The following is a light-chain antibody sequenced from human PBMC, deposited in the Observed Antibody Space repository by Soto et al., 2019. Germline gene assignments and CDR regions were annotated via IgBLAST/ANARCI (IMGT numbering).Light chain of an antibody. CDR3: CSYAGSSTPFV. Sequence: QSVLTQPASVSGSPGQSITISCTGTSSDVGSYNLVSWYQQHPGKAPKLMIYEVSKRPSGVSNRFPGSKSGNTASLTISGLQAEDEADYYCCSYAGSSTPFVFGTGTRSPS. V-gene: IGLV2-23*02. CDR2: EVS. J-gene: IGLJ1*01. CDR1: SSDVGSYNL.